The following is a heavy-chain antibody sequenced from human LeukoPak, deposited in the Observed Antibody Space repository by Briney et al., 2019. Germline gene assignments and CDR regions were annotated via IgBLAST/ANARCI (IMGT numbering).Heavy chain of an antibody. CDR2: INPNSGGT. Sequence: ASVKVSCKASGYTFTGYYMHWVRKAPGQGLEWMGWINPNSGGTNYAQKFQGRVTMTRDTSISTAYMELSRLRSDDTAVYYCARDLRIRGCSSTSCQVPRGYWGQGTLVTVSS. CDR3: ARDLRIRGCSSTSCQVPRGY. CDR1: GYTFTGYY. V-gene: IGHV1-2*02. J-gene: IGHJ4*02. D-gene: IGHD2-2*01.